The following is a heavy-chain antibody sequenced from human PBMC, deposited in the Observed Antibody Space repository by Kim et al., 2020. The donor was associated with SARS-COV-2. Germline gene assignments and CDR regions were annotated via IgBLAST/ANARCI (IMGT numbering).Heavy chain of an antibody. J-gene: IGHJ6*02. CDR3: ARRWGSSSFPYYYYYGMDV. CDR2: INHSGST. V-gene: IGHV4-34*01. CDR1: GGSFSGYY. Sequence: SETLSLTCAVYGGSFSGYYWSWIRQPPGKGLEWIGEINHSGSTNYNPSLKSRVTISVDTSKNQFSLKLSSVTAADTAVYYCARRWGSSSFPYYYYYGMDVWGQGTTVTVSS. D-gene: IGHD6-6*01.